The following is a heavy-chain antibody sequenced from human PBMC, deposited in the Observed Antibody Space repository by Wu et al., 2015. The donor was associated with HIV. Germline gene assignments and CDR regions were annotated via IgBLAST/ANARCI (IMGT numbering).Heavy chain of an antibody. CDR3: ARDLCVRGVCYRSPGDWFDP. D-gene: IGHD2-8*02. CDR1: GYTFTSYY. CDR2: INPSGGST. Sequence: QVQLVQSGAEVKKPGASVKVSCKASGYTFTSYYMHWVRQAPGQGLEWMGIINPSGGSTSYAQKFQGRVTMTTDTSTSTAYMELRSLRSDDTAVYYCARDLCVRGVCYRSPGDWFDPWGQGTWSPSPQ. J-gene: IGHJ5*02. V-gene: IGHV1-46*01.